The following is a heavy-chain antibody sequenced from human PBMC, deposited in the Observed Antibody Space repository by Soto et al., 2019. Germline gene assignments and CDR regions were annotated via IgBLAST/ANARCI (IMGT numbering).Heavy chain of an antibody. V-gene: IGHV3-30*18. CDR2: ISYDGINK. D-gene: IGHD3-22*01. CDR1: GFTFSSYC. Sequence: PGGSLRLSCAASGFTFSSYCIHWVRQAPCKGLEWVAVISYDGINKYYADSVKGRFTISRDNSKNTLYLQMNSLRAEDTAVYYCAKDIYYDSSGSFDYWGQGTLVTVSS. CDR3: AKDIYYDSSGSFDY. J-gene: IGHJ4*02.